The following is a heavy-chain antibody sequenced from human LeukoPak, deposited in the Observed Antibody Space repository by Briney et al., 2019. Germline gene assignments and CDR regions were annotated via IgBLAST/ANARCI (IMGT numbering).Heavy chain of an antibody. CDR2: INPSGGST. CDR3: ARDSRSHAGTYYYYYMDV. J-gene: IGHJ6*03. V-gene: IGHV1-46*01. CDR1: GYTFTSYY. Sequence: ASVKVSCKASGYTFTSYYMHWVRQAPGQGLEWMGIINPSGGSTSYAQKFQGRVTMTRDTSTSTVYMELSSLRSEDTAVYYCARDSRSHAGTYYYYYMDVWGKGTTVTVSS. D-gene: IGHD1-1*01.